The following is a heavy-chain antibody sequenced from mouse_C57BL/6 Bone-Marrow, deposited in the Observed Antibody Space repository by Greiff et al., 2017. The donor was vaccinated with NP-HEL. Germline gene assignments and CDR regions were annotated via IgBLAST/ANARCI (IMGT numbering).Heavy chain of an antibody. CDR3: ERNGYYGSSYVGWYFDV. D-gene: IGHD1-1*01. CDR2: IYIGNGYT. CDR1: GYTFTSYG. J-gene: IGHJ1*03. V-gene: IGHV1-58*01. Sequence: VQLKESGAELVRPGSSVKMSCKTSGYTFTSYGINWVKQRPGQGLEWIGYIYIGNGYTEYNEKFKGKATLTSDKSSSTAYMQLSSLTSEDSAIYFCERNGYYGSSYVGWYFDVWGTGTTVTVSS.